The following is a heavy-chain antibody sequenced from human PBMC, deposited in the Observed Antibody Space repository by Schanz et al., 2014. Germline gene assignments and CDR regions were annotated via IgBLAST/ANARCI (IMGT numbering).Heavy chain of an antibody. CDR2: VCYDGSKK. Sequence: VQLVESGGGLVKPGGSLRLSCAASGFTFSSYGMHWVRQVPGKGLEWVAVVCYDGSKKYYADSVKGRFTTSRDNSKNTMYLQMNSLRAEDTAVYYCVKDLQRELLRDDHYYGMDVWGQGTLVTVSS. D-gene: IGHD1-26*01. V-gene: IGHV3-33*06. J-gene: IGHJ6*02. CDR3: VKDLQRELLRDDHYYGMDV. CDR1: GFTFSSYG.